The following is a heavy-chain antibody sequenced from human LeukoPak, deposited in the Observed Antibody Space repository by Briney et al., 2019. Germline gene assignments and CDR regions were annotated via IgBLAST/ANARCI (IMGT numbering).Heavy chain of an antibody. CDR1: GGSFTGYY. CDR3: ARRSDSSSWYDDY. CDR2: INHSGST. Sequence: SETLSLTCAVYGGSFTGYYWSWIRQPPGKGLEWIGEINHSGSTNYNPSLKSRVTISVDTSKNQFSLKLSSVTAADTAVYYCARRSDSSSWYDDYWGQGTLATVSS. J-gene: IGHJ4*02. V-gene: IGHV4-34*01. D-gene: IGHD6-13*01.